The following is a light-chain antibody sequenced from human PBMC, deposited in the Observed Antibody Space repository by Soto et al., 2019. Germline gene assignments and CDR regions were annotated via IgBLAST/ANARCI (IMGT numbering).Light chain of an antibody. CDR2: EVN. CDR3: SSYAGSSNV. Sequence: QSALTQPASVSGSPGQSITISCTGTRNDIGSYHLVSWYQQHPGKAPKLMIYEVNKRPSGVPDRFSGSKSGNTASLTVSGLQAEDEADYYCSSYAGSSNVFGTGTKLTVL. J-gene: IGLJ1*01. V-gene: IGLV2-14*02. CDR1: RNDIGSYHL.